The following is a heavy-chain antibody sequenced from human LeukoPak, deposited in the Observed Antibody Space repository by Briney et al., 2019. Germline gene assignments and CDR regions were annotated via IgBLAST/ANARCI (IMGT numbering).Heavy chain of an antibody. D-gene: IGHD3-16*01. CDR3: AGGTLIKNADN. J-gene: IGHJ4*02. Sequence: PGGSLRLSCAASGFTFSIYSMAWARQSPGKGLEWVASISSGGVTYFADSVKGRFTISRDNSKNTLYLQMNSLRAEDTAVYYCAGGTLIKNADNWGQGTLVTVSS. CDR2: ISSGGVT. V-gene: IGHV3-23*01. CDR1: GFTFSIYS.